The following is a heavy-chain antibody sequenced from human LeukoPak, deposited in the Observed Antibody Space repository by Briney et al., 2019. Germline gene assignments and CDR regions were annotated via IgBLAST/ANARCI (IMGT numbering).Heavy chain of an antibody. V-gene: IGHV4-59*01. Sequence: MPSETLSLTCTVSGGSISYYYWSWIRQSPGKGLEWIGYIYYSGTTNYNPSLKSRVTISVDTSKNRFSLQLRSVTAEDTAVYYCATSIAARRVWFDPWGQGTLVTVSS. J-gene: IGHJ5*02. D-gene: IGHD6-6*01. CDR3: ATSIAARRVWFDP. CDR1: GGSISYYY. CDR2: IYYSGTT.